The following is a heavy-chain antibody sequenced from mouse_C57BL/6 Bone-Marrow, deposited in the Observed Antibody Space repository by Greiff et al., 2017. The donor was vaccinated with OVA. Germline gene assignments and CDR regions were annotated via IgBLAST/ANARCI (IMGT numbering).Heavy chain of an antibody. CDR3: ARSHGSSYEAMDY. D-gene: IGHD1-1*01. V-gene: IGHV1-4*01. J-gene: IGHJ4*01. CDR2: INPSSGYT. CDR1: GYTFTSYT. Sequence: VQLQQSGAELARPGASVKMSCKASGYTFTSYTMHWVKQRPGQGLEWIGYINPSSGYTKYNQKFKDKATLTADKSSSTAYMQLSSLTSEDSAVDYCARSHGSSYEAMDYWGQGTSVTVSS.